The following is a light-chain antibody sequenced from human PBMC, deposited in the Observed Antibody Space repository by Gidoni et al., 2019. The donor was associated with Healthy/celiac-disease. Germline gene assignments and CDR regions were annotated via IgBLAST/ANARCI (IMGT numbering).Light chain of an antibody. J-gene: IGKJ4*01. V-gene: IGKV1-6*01. Sequence: AIQMTQSPSSLSASVGDRVTITCRASQGIRNDLGWYQPKPGKAPKLLIYAASSLQSEVPSRFSGSGSGTDFTLTISSLQPEDFATYYCQQDYNSPLTFGGGTKVEIK. CDR3: QQDYNSPLT. CDR2: AAS. CDR1: QGIRND.